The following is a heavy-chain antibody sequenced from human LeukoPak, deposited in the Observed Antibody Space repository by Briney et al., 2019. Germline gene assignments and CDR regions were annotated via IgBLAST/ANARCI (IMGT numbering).Heavy chain of an antibody. CDR2: ISGSGGST. CDR1: GFTFSSYA. J-gene: IGHJ3*02. CDR3: AKGPHYLITMVKGAFDI. D-gene: IGHD3-10*01. Sequence: GGSLRLSCAASGFTFSSYAMSWVRQAPGKGLEWVSAISGSGGSTYYADSVKGRFTISRDNSKNTLCLQMNSLRAEDTAVYYCAKGPHYLITMVKGAFDIWGQGTMVTVSS. V-gene: IGHV3-23*01.